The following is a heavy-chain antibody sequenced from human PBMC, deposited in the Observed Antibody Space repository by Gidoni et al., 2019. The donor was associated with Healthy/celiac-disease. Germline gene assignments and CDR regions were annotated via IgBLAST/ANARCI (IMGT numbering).Heavy chain of an antibody. CDR3: ARDYDFWSGYKYYFDY. J-gene: IGHJ4*02. D-gene: IGHD3-3*01. CDR2: ISSSSSTI. V-gene: IGHV3-48*01. Sequence: EVQLVESGGGLVQPGGSLRRSCAASGFTFSSYSMNWVRQAPGKGLELVSYISSSSSTIYYADSVKGRFTISRDNAKNSLYLQMNSLRSEDTAVYYCARDYDFWSGYKYYFDYWGQGTLVTVSS. CDR1: GFTFSSYS.